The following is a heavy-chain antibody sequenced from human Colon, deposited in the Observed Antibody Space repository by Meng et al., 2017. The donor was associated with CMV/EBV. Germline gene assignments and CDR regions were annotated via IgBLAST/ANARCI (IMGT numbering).Heavy chain of an antibody. J-gene: IGHJ6*02. V-gene: IGHV3-43D*03. CDR3: ARGIATGGFYAMDA. Sequence: GGSLRLSCAASGFTVSSNYMSWVRQAPGKGLEWVSLISWDGGISRYADSVKGRFTISRDNSRNSLFLEMNSLSSEDSGLYFCARGIATGGFYAMDAWGQGTTVTVSS. CDR2: ISWDGGIS. CDR1: GFTVSSNY. D-gene: IGHD3-10*01.